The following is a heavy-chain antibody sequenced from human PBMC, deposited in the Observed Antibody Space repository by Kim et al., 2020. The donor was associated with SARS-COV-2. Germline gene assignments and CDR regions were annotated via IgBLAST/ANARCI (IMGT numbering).Heavy chain of an antibody. Sequence: GGSLRLSCAASGFAFSSYAMHWVRQAPGKGLEWVAVISYDGSNKYYADSVKGRFTISRDNSKNTLYLQMNSLRAEDTAVYYCAREYSGSYWGSYYYYGMDVWGQGTTVTVSS. CDR2: ISYDGSNK. J-gene: IGHJ6*02. D-gene: IGHD1-26*01. V-gene: IGHV3-30*04. CDR3: AREYSGSYWGSYYYYGMDV. CDR1: GFAFSSYA.